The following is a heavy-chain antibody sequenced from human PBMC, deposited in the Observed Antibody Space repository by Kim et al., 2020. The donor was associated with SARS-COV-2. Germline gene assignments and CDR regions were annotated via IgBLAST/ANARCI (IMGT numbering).Heavy chain of an antibody. CDR3: ARELLHNWFDP. CDR2: SH. V-gene: IGHV4-4*07. Sequence: SHHSTPSLQSRVTMSVDPAKNQFSLKLSAVTAADMAVYYCARELLHNWFDPWGQGTLVTVSS. D-gene: IGHD2-15*01. J-gene: IGHJ5*02.